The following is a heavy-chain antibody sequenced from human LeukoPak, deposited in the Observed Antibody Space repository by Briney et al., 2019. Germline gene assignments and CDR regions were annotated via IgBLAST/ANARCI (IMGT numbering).Heavy chain of an antibody. CDR3: ARGGIAGYYDSSGSDY. CDR1: GYTFTGYY. CDR2: ITPNSGGT. Sequence: ASVKVSCKASGYTFTGYYMHWVRQAPGQGLEWMGRITPNSGGTNYAQKFQGRVTMTRDTSISTAYMELSRLRSDDTAVYYCARGGIAGYYDSSGSDYWGQGTLVTVSS. J-gene: IGHJ4*02. V-gene: IGHV1-2*06. D-gene: IGHD3-22*01.